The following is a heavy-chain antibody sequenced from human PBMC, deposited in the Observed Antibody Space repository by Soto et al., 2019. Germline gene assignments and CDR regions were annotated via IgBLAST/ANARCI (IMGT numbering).Heavy chain of an antibody. V-gene: IGHV1-18*01. CDR3: ESVINHYYYGMDA. J-gene: IGHJ6*02. Sequence: QVQLVQSGAEVKKPGASVKVSCKASGYTYISYAISWVRQAPGQGLEWMGWISVHNGNTNYAQKLQGRVTMTTDTSTGTAYMELRSLTSDDTAVYYCESVINHYYYGMDAWGQGTTVTVSS. CDR2: ISVHNGNT. CDR1: GYTYISYA. D-gene: IGHD2-21*01.